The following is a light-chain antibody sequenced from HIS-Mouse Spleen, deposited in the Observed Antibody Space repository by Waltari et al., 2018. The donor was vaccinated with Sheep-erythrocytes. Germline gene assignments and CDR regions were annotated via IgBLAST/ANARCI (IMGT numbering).Light chain of an antibody. J-gene: IGLJ1*01. Sequence: QSALTQPRSVSGSPGQSVTISCTGTSSDVGGSNYGSWYQQNPGKAPKLMIYDVSKRPSGVPDRFSGSKSGNTASLTISGLQAEDEADYYCCSYAGSYNHVFATGTKVTVL. V-gene: IGLV2-11*01. CDR1: SSDVGGSNY. CDR2: DVS. CDR3: CSYAGSYNHV.